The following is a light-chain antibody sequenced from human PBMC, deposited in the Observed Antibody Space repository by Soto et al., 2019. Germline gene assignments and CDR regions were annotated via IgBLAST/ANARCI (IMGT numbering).Light chain of an antibody. V-gene: IGKV1-33*01. Sequence: IPMTQSPSSLSASVGDRVTITCQASQDISNYLNWYQQKPGKAPKLLIYDASNLETGVPSRFSGSGSGTDFTFTISSLQPEDIATYYCQQYDNLPRGTDTFGQGTKLEIK. J-gene: IGKJ2*01. CDR1: QDISNY. CDR2: DAS. CDR3: QQYDNLPRGTDT.